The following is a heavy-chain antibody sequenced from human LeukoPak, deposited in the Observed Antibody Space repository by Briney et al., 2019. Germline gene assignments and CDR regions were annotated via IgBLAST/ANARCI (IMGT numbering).Heavy chain of an antibody. D-gene: IGHD3-3*01. CDR3: TKDMEWGMDV. CDR1: GFTFDRHT. Sequence: GGSRRLSCAASGFTFDRHTMHWVRQPPGKGPEWVSLIGWDGTNIDYADSVKGRFSISRDNSKNFVYLQMHSLRTEDTALYYCTKDMEWGMDVWGQGTTVIVSS. CDR2: IGWDGTNI. V-gene: IGHV3-43*01. J-gene: IGHJ6*02.